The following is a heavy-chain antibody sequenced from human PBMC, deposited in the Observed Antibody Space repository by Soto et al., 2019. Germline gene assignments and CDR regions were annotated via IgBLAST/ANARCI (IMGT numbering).Heavy chain of an antibody. J-gene: IGHJ4*02. Sequence: PGGSLRLSCAASGFTFSSYAMHWVRQAPGKGLEWVAVISYDGSNKYYADSVKGRFTISRDNSKNTLYLQMNSLRAEDTAVYYCARDYGDYSRIFDYWGQGTLVTVSS. D-gene: IGHD4-17*01. CDR3: ARDYGDYSRIFDY. CDR2: ISYDGSNK. V-gene: IGHV3-30-3*01. CDR1: GFTFSSYA.